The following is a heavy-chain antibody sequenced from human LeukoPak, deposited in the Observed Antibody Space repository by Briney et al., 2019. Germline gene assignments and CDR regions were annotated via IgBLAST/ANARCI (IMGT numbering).Heavy chain of an antibody. CDR3: ARRRTYYDILTGYFSNWFDP. CDR2: INPNSGGT. J-gene: IGHJ5*02. CDR1: GYTFTGYY. Sequence: GASVKVSCKASGYTFTGYYMHWVRQAPGQGLEWMGWINPNSGGTNYAQKFQGRVTMTRDTSISTAYMELSRLRSDDTAVYYCARRRTYYDILTGYFSNWFDPWGQGTLVTVSS. V-gene: IGHV1-2*02. D-gene: IGHD3-9*01.